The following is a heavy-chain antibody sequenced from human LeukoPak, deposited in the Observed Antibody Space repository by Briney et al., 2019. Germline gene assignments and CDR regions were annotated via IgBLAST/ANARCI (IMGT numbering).Heavy chain of an antibody. CDR2: IRSKANSYAT. V-gene: IGHV3-73*01. CDR1: GFTFSGSA. J-gene: IGHJ4*02. D-gene: IGHD3-10*01. Sequence: PGGSLRLSCAASGFTFSGSAMHWVRQASGKGLEWVGRIRSKANSYATAYAASVKGRFTISRDDSKNTAYLQMNSLKTEDTAVYYCTRQRPYGSGGYNDYWGQGTLVTVSS. CDR3: TRQRPYGSGGYNDY.